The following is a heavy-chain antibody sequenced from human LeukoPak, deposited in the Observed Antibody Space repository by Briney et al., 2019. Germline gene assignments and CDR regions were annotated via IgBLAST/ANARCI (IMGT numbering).Heavy chain of an antibody. CDR1: GFTFSSYE. D-gene: IGHD3-10*01. V-gene: IGHV3-21*01. CDR3: ARDNLYGSGSYDYYYYYGMDV. Sequence: PGGSLRLSCAASGFTFSSYEMNWVRQAPGKGLEWVSSISSSSSYIYYADSVKGRFTISRDNAKNSLYLQMNSLRAEDTAVYYCARDNLYGSGSYDYYYYYGMDVWGQGTTVTVSS. J-gene: IGHJ6*02. CDR2: ISSSSSYI.